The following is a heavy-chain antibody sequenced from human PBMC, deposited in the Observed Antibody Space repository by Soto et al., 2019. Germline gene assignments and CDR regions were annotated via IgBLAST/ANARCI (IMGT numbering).Heavy chain of an antibody. CDR2: IYPGDSDT. CDR1: GYNFMHNW. CDR3: ARSWGSYWHHFDL. J-gene: IGHJ4*02. Sequence: PXESLTICYTGDGYNFMHNWIGLVRQMAGKGPEWMGTIYPGDSDTKYSPSFQGRVSISADKSVDTAYVQWSSLEASDTAIYYCARSWGSYWHHFDLSGQGTVVTLSS. D-gene: IGHD1-26*01. V-gene: IGHV5-51*01.